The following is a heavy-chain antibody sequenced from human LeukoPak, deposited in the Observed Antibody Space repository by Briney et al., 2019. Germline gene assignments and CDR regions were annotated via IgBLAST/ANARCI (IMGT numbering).Heavy chain of an antibody. J-gene: IGHJ3*02. V-gene: IGHV4-30-2*01. CDR1: GGSISSGGYY. CDR3: ARLPPGSYFLGDAFDI. Sequence: SQTLSLTCTVSGGSISSGGYYRSWIRQPPGKGLEWIGYIYHSGSTYYNPSLKSRVTISVDRSKNQFSLKLSSVTAADTAVYYCARLPPGSYFLGDAFDIWGQGTMVTVSS. D-gene: IGHD1-26*01. CDR2: IYHSGST.